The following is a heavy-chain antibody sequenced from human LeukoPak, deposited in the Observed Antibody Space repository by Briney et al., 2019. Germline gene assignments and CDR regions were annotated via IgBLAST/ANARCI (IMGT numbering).Heavy chain of an antibody. J-gene: IGHJ4*02. Sequence: PSETLSLTCTVSGASITSYYWGWIRQPPVKGLEWIGSITNSGSTNYNPSLKSRVTISLDTSKNQFSLKLSSVTAADTAVYYRARRFLGVEFDYWGQGTLVTVSS. CDR2: ITNSGST. CDR1: GASITSYY. V-gene: IGHV4-59*01. D-gene: IGHD3-3*01. CDR3: ARRFLGVEFDY.